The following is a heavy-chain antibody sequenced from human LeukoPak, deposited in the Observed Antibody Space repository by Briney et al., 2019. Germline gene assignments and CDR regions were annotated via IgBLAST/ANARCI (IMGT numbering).Heavy chain of an antibody. J-gene: IGHJ4*02. D-gene: IGHD2-2*01. CDR3: ARDLADIVVVPAAGDY. Sequence: ASVKVSCKASGYTFTSYGISWVRRAPGQGLEWMGWISAYNGNTNYAQKLQGRVTMTTDTSTSTAYMELRSLRSDDTAVYYCARDLADIVVVPAAGDYWGQGTLVTVSS. V-gene: IGHV1-18*01. CDR2: ISAYNGNT. CDR1: GYTFTSYG.